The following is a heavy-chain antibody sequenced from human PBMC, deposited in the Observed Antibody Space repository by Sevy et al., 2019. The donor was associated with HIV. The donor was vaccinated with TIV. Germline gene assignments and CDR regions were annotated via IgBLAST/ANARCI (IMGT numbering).Heavy chain of an antibody. CDR1: GFTFSGYA. J-gene: IGHJ4*02. D-gene: IGHD1-26*01. CDR2: VSNRGDDT. Sequence: GGSLRLSCSASGFTFSGYAMSWVRQAPGKGLEWVSTVSNRGDDTYYADSVKGRFTISRDNSKDTLYLHLNSLRAEDTAVYYCARWDADRRWYFDYWGQGTLVTVSS. CDR3: ARWDADRRWYFDY. V-gene: IGHV3-23*01.